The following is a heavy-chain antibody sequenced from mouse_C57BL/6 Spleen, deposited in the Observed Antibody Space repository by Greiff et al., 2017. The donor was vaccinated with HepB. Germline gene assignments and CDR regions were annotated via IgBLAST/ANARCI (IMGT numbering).Heavy chain of an antibody. CDR3: AREGLRRFLYFDY. Sequence: QVQLQQSGAELVKPGASVKLSCKASGYTFTSYWMHWVKQRPGQGLEWIGRIHPNSGSTNYNEKFKSKATLTVDKSASTAYMQLSSLTSEDSAVYYCAREGLRRFLYFDYWGQGTTLTVSS. CDR2: IHPNSGST. D-gene: IGHD2-4*01. V-gene: IGHV1-64*01. CDR1: GYTFTSYW. J-gene: IGHJ2*01.